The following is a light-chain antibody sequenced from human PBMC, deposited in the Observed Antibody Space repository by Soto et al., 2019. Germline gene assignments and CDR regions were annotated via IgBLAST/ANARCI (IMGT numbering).Light chain of an antibody. CDR3: QQYNNWHLK. CDR1: QSVSSN. V-gene: IGKV3-15*01. Sequence: ETAMTQSPATLSVSPGERATLSCRASQSVSSNLAWYQQKPGQAPRLLIYGASTRATDIPARFSGSGSGTEFTLTISSLQSEDFEVYHCQQYNNWHLKFGQGAKADIX. J-gene: IGKJ1*01. CDR2: GAS.